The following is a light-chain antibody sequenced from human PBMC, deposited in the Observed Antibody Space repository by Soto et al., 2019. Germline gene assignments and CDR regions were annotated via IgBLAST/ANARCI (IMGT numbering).Light chain of an antibody. CDR2: DVN. Sequence: QSVLTQPASVSGSPGQSITISCTGTSSDIGGYNYVSWFQQHPGKAPKLIIYDVNNRPSGVSNHFSGSKSGTTASLAISGLQAEDEAEYFCSSYAGTNTLVLFGGGTKLTVL. V-gene: IGLV2-14*01. CDR1: SSDIGGYNY. J-gene: IGLJ2*01. CDR3: SSYAGTNTLVL.